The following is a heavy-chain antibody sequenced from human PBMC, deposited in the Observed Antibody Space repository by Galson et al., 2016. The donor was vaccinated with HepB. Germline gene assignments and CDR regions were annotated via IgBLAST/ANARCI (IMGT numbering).Heavy chain of an antibody. CDR3: ANSLLGPRGLDY. D-gene: IGHD7-27*01. CDR2: MFLDDDE. CDR1: GFSLSPNAVG. V-gene: IGHV2-5*02. Sequence: PALVNPTQTLTLTCTFSGFSLSPNAVGVAWIRQPPGKALEWLAIMFLDDDEHHSPSLKSRLTISTDTSKNQVFLTMTNMDPVDNFTYYCANSLLGPRGLDYWGQGILVTVPS. J-gene: IGHJ4*02.